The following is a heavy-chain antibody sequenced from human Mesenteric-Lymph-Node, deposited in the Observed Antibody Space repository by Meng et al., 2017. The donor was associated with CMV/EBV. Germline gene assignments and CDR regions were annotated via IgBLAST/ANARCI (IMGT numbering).Heavy chain of an antibody. J-gene: IGHJ1*01. Sequence: SLKISCAASGFIFDDYAMHWVRQAPGKGLEWVSGISWNSGSIGYVDSVKGRFTISRDNAKNSLYLQMNSLRAEDTAVYYCARDGNGYADWGQGTLVTVSS. D-gene: IGHD2-2*01. CDR1: GFIFDDYA. CDR3: ARDGNGYAD. V-gene: IGHV3-9*01. CDR2: ISWNSGSI.